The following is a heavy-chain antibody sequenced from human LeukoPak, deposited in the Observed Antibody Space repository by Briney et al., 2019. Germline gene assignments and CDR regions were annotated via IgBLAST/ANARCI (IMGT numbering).Heavy chain of an antibody. V-gene: IGHV3-53*01. CDR1: GFTVSSNY. CDR2: IYSGGST. CDR3: ARDRGFLTYYFDY. Sequence: GGSLRLSCAASGFTVSSNYMSWVRQAPGKGLEWVSVIYSGGSTYYADSVKGRFTISRDNSKNTLYLQMNSLRAEDTAVYYCARDRGFLTYYFDYWGQGTLVTVSS. D-gene: IGHD1-14*01. J-gene: IGHJ4*02.